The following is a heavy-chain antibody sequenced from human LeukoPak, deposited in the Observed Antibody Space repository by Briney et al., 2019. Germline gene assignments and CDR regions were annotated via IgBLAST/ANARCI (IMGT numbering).Heavy chain of an antibody. Sequence: SETLSLTCAVSGYSISSGYYWGWIRQPPGKGLEWIGSIYHSGSTYYNLSLKSRVTISVDTSKNQFSLKLSSVTAADTAVYYCARAGVLWFGELAYYYYYGMDVWGKGTTVTVSS. V-gene: IGHV4-38-2*01. CDR2: IYHSGST. CDR3: ARAGVLWFGELAYYYYYGMDV. CDR1: GYSISSGYY. J-gene: IGHJ6*04. D-gene: IGHD3-10*01.